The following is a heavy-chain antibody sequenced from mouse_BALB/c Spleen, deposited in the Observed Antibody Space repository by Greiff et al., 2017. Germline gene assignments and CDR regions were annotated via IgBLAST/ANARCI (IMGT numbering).Heavy chain of an antibody. CDR3: AREGSGPFAY. CDR2: IYPGSGST. Sequence: VQLQQSGPELVKPGASVKMSCKASGYKFTDYVISWVKQRTGQGLEWIGEIYPGSGSTYYNEKFKGKATLTADKSSNTAYVQLSSLTSEDSAVYFYAREGSGPFAYWGQGTLVTGSA. V-gene: IGHV1-77*01. CDR1: GYKFTDYV. J-gene: IGHJ3*01.